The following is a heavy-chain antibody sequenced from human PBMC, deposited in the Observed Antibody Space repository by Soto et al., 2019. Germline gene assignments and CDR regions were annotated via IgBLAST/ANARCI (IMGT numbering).Heavy chain of an antibody. CDR1: GGSFSGYY. Sequence: QVQLQQRGAGLLKPSETLSLTCAVYGGSFSGYYWSWIRQPPGKGLEWIGEINHSGSTNYNPSLKSRVTTSVATSTHPFSLQLSSVTAADTAVYYCARGGSSSFRYYYYMDVWGKGTTVTVSS. D-gene: IGHD6-6*01. V-gene: IGHV4-34*01. CDR2: INHSGST. J-gene: IGHJ6*03. CDR3: ARGGSSSFRYYYYMDV.